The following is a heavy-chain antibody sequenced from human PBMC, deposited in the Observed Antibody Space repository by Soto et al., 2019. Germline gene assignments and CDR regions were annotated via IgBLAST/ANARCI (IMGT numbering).Heavy chain of an antibody. CDR2: ISWNSGSI. CDR1: GFTFDDYA. D-gene: IGHD1-26*01. J-gene: IGHJ3*02. V-gene: IGHV3-9*01. CDR3: AKDMQWELSIGAFDI. Sequence: GGSLRLSCAASGFTFDDYAMHWVRQAPGKGLEWVSGISWNSGSIGYADSVKGRFTISRDSAKNSLYLQMNSPRAEDTALYYCAKDMQWELSIGAFDIWGQGTMVTVSS.